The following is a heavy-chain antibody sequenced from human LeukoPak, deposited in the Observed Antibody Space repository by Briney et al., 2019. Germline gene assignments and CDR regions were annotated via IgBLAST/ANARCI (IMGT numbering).Heavy chain of an antibody. CDR2: MNPNSGNT. Sequence: ASVKVSCKASGYTFTSYDINWVRQATGQGLEWMGWMNPNSGNTGYAQKFQGRVTMTRNTSISTAYMELSSLRSEDTAVYYCARGFGSKVMVRGVKKGQYYYYYYMDVWGKGTTVTISS. CDR3: ARGFGSKVMVRGVKKGQYYYYYYMDV. CDR1: GYTFTSYD. D-gene: IGHD3-10*01. V-gene: IGHV1-8*01. J-gene: IGHJ6*03.